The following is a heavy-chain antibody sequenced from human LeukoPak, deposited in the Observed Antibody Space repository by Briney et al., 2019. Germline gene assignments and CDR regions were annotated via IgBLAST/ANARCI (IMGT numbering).Heavy chain of an antibody. CDR3: ARIFRYQLIDYYALDV. V-gene: IGHV3-21*01. CDR2: MSSNSAYI. Sequence: GRSLRLSCAASGFTFSDYAMDWVRQAPGTGLEWLSAMSSNSAYIFDADSVEDRFTSSRDNAKSSVSPQMNSLRDDDTAVYYCARIFRYQLIDYYALDVWGQGTTVTVSS. J-gene: IGHJ6*02. D-gene: IGHD2-2*01. CDR1: GFTFSDYA.